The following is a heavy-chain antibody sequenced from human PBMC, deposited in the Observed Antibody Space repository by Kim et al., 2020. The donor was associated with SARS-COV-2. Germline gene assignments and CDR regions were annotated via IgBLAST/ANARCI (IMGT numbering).Heavy chain of an antibody. D-gene: IGHD6-13*01. Sequence: GGSLRLSCAASGFTFSSYAMSWVRQAPGKGLEWVSAISGSGGSTYYADSVKGRFTISRDNSKNTLYLQMNSLRAEDTAVYYCAKCRSYSSSWYIAFDIWGQGTMVTVSS. CDR3: AKCRSYSSSWYIAFDI. CDR2: ISGSGGST. J-gene: IGHJ3*02. CDR1: GFTFSSYA. V-gene: IGHV3-23*01.